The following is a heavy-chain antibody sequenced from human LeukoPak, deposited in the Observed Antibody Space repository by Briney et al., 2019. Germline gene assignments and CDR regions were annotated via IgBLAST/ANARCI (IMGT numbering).Heavy chain of an antibody. J-gene: IGHJ4*02. CDR3: AKNTTGLYDSSGWGVN. D-gene: IGHD3-22*01. Sequence: TGGSLRLSCAASGFSFNSYGMHWVRQAPGKGLEWVAFIGYDESNKYYGDSVKGRFTISRDNSKNTLYLQMNSLRTEDTAVYYCAKNTTGLYDSSGWGVNWGQGTLVTVS. CDR1: GFSFNSYG. V-gene: IGHV3-30*02. CDR2: IGYDESNK.